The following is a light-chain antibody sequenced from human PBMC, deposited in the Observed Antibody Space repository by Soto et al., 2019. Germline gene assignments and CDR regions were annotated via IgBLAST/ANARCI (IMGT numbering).Light chain of an antibody. CDR1: QSVSSY. V-gene: IGKV3-11*01. CDR2: EAS. Sequence: EIVLTQSPATLSLSPGARATLSCRASQSVSSYLAWYQQKPGQAPRLLMYEASNRATGIPARFSGGGSGTDFTLTISSLEPEDFAVYYCQQRSDWPWTVGQGTKVDSK. J-gene: IGKJ1*01. CDR3: QQRSDWPWT.